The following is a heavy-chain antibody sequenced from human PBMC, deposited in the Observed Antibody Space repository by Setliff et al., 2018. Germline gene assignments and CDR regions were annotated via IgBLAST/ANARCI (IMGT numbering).Heavy chain of an antibody. Sequence: LRLSCAASGFTFSRYWMSWVRQAPGKGLEWVANIKQDGSEKYYVDSVKGRFNISRDNAKNSLYLQMNSLRAEDTAVYYCARDHAYGSRFYYYYYGMDVWGQGTTVTVSS. V-gene: IGHV3-7*01. CDR2: IKQDGSEK. J-gene: IGHJ6*02. CDR3: ARDHAYGSRFYYYYYGMDV. CDR1: GFTFSRYW. D-gene: IGHD3-10*01.